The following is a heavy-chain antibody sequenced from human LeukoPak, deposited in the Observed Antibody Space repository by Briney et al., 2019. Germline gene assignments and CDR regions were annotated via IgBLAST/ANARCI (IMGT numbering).Heavy chain of an antibody. CDR3: ARDLKRVAAVQPAEFDH. Sequence: PGGSLRLSCAASGFAFNEYGMNWVRQLPGKGLEWVSGINWKGDIGYADSVEGRFTISRDNAKNSLYLQMNSLRVEDTALYYCARDLKRVAAVQPAEFDHRGQGTLVTVSS. D-gene: IGHD6-13*01. CDR1: GFAFNEYG. J-gene: IGHJ4*02. V-gene: IGHV3-20*04. CDR2: INWKGDI.